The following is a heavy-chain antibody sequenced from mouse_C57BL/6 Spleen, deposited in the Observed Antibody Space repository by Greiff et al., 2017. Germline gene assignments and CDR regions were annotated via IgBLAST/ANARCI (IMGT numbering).Heavy chain of an antibody. CDR2: ISSGGDYI. Sequence: VQLKESGEGLVKPGGSLKLSCAASGFTFSSYAMSWVRQTPEKRLEWVAYISSGGDYIYYADTVKGRFTISRDNARNTLYLQMSSLKSEDTAMYYCTRARVYYYGSSYPFAYWGQGTLVTVSA. D-gene: IGHD1-1*01. CDR3: TRARVYYYGSSYPFAY. CDR1: GFTFSSYA. J-gene: IGHJ3*01. V-gene: IGHV5-9-1*02.